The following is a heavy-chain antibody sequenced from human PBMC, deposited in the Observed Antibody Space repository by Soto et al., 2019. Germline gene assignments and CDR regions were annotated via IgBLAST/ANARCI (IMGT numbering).Heavy chain of an antibody. CDR1: GFTFFSSF. CDR3: ARYFRGSGRYFFDY. Sequence: PGGSMRLSCVASGFTFFSSFMGWVRQDPGKGLEWVANINQDGGGTYYVDSVEGRFTISRDNAKDSLYLQMNSLRGEATAVYYCARYFRGSGRYFFDYWGQGTLVTVSS. D-gene: IGHD6-19*01. V-gene: IGHV3-7*03. CDR2: INQDGGGT. J-gene: IGHJ4*02.